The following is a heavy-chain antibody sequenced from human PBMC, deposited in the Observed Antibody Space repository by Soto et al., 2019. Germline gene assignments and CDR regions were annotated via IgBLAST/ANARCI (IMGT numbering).Heavy chain of an antibody. CDR3: ARVRCSSTSCYGNDAFDI. CDR1: GFTFSSYW. D-gene: IGHD2-2*01. J-gene: IGHJ3*02. Sequence: VQLVESGGGLVQPGGSLRLSCAASGFTFSSYWMSWVRQAPGKGLEWVANIKQDGSEKYYVDSVKGRFTISRDNAKNSLYLQMNSLRAEDTAVYYCARVRCSSTSCYGNDAFDIWGQGTMVTVSS. V-gene: IGHV3-7*01. CDR2: IKQDGSEK.